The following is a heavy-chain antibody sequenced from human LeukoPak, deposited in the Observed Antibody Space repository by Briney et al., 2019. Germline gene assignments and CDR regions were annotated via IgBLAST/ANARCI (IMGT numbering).Heavy chain of an antibody. CDR3: ARDLGDSSGWYPVGLDV. CDR2: INPNSGGT. Sequence: ASVKVSCKASGYTFTSYGTSWVRQAPGQGLEWMGRINPNSGGTNYAQNFQGRVTMTRDTSIRTAYMELSRLRFDDTAVYYCARDLGDSSGWYPVGLDVWGQGTTVTVSS. J-gene: IGHJ6*02. CDR1: GYTFTSYG. D-gene: IGHD6-19*01. V-gene: IGHV1-2*06.